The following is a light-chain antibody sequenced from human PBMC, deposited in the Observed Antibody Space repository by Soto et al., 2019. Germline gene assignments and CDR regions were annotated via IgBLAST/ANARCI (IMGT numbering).Light chain of an antibody. CDR2: EAS. Sequence: IQFTQSPSSLAASVRYRVTITCRASQGISSYLAWYQQKPGKAPKLLIYEASSLQSGVPSRFSGSGSGTGFTLTISSLEPEDFAVYYCQQRSKWPITFGQGTRLEIK. J-gene: IGKJ5*01. CDR1: QGISSY. V-gene: IGKV1-9*01. CDR3: QQRSKWPIT.